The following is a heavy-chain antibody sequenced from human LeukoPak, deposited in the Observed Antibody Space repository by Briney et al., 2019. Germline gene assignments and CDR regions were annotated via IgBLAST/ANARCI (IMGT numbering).Heavy chain of an antibody. V-gene: IGHV1-69*04. Sequence: ASVKVSCKASGGTFSSYAISWVRQAPGQGLEWMGRIIPILDIANYAQKFQGRVTITADKSTSTAYMELSSLRSEDTAVYYCARAMTPFSPSDYWGQGTLVTVSS. CDR2: IIPILDIA. CDR1: GGTFSSYA. CDR3: ARAMTPFSPSDY. J-gene: IGHJ4*02. D-gene: IGHD2-15*01.